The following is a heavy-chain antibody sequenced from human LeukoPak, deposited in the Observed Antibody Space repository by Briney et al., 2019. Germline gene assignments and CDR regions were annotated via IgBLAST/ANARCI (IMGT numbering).Heavy chain of an antibody. CDR2: MNPYSGNT. CDR3: ARGPKAMWGKGYCSSTRCPTVYYFDY. CDR1: GYTFTSYD. D-gene: IGHD2-2*01. J-gene: IGHJ4*02. V-gene: IGHV1-8*01. Sequence: ASVKVSCKASGYTFTSYDINWVRQATGQGLEWMGWMNPYSGNTGYAQKFQGRVTMTRNTSISTAYMELSSLRSEDTAVYYCARGPKAMWGKGYCSSTRCPTVYYFDYWGQGTLVTVSS.